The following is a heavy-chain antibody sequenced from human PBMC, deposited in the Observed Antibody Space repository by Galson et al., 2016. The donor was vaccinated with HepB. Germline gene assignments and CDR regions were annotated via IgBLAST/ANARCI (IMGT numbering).Heavy chain of an antibody. CDR3: ASGLIALQRNFFDY. CDR1: GDSVSSNSVV. CDR2: TYYRSKWFN. Sequence: CAISGDSVSSNSVVWNWIRQSPSRGLEWLGRTYYRSKWFNEYADSVKSRITINADTSMNHFSLLLSSVTPEDTAVYYCASGLIALQRNFFDYWGQGTLVTVSS. V-gene: IGHV6-1*01. J-gene: IGHJ4*02. D-gene: IGHD3-16*02.